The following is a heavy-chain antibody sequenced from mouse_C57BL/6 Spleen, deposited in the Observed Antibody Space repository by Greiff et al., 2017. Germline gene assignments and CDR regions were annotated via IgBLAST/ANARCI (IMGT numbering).Heavy chain of an antibody. CDR2: INPNNGGT. CDR1: GYTFTDYN. J-gene: IGHJ2*01. V-gene: IGHV1-22*01. D-gene: IGHD2-4*01. CDR3: ARARDYDYDIDY. Sequence: VQLQQSGPELVKPGASVKMSCKASGYTFTDYNMHWVKQSHGKSLEWIGYINPNNGGTSYNQKFKGKATLTVNKSSSTAYMELRSLTSEDSTVYYCARARDYDYDIDYWGQGTTLTVSS.